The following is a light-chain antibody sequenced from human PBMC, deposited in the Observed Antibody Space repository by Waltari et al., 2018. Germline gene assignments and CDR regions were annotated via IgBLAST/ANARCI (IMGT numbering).Light chain of an antibody. Sequence: VFTQSPAPLSLFRGDRATPSCRASQSHTKRYLVRYQQKPGQAPRLLIYGASNRAAGIPDRFSGSGSGTDFTLTNSSWEPDDSAVYYCQQYGSSIMYTFGQGTKLEIK. V-gene: IGKV3-20*01. J-gene: IGKJ2*01. CDR1: QSHTKRY. CDR2: GAS. CDR3: QQYGSSIMYT.